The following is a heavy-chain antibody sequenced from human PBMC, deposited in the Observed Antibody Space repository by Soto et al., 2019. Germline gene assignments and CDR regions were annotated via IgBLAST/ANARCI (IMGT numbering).Heavy chain of an antibody. Sequence: EVQLLESGGGLVQPGGSLRLSCAASGFTFSSYAMSWVRQAPGKGLEWVSAISGSGGSTYYADSVKGRFTISRDNSKNTLYLQMNSPRAEDTAVYYCAKGRGGNSFKTGGMDVWGQGTTVTVSS. D-gene: IGHD3-10*01. V-gene: IGHV3-23*01. CDR1: GFTFSSYA. CDR2: ISGSGGST. J-gene: IGHJ6*02. CDR3: AKGRGGNSFKTGGMDV.